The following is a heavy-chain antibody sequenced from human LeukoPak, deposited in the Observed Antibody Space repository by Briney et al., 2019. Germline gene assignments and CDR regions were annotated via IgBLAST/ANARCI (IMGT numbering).Heavy chain of an antibody. J-gene: IGHJ4*02. D-gene: IGHD3-9*01. V-gene: IGHV4-59*01. CDR1: GGSISSYY. CDR3: ARAKTGYYIIGEIDY. CDR2: IYYSGST. Sequence: SETLSLTCTVSGGSISSYYWSWIRQPPGKGLEWIGYIYYSGSTNYNPSLNSRVTISVDTSKNQFSLKLSSVTAADTAVYYCARAKTGYYIIGEIDYWGQGTLVTVSS.